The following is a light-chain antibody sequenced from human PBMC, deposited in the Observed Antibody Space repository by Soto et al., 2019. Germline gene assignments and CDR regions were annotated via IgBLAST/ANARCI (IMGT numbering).Light chain of an antibody. CDR3: SSYTSSSTVV. Sequence: QFALTQPASVSGSPGQSITISCTGTSYDVGGYNYVAWYQQYPGKAPKLVIYDVSNRPSGVSNRFSGSKSGNTASLTISGLQAEDEADYYCSSYTSSSTVVFGGGTKVTVL. V-gene: IGLV2-14*01. CDR1: SYDVGGYNY. J-gene: IGLJ2*01. CDR2: DVS.